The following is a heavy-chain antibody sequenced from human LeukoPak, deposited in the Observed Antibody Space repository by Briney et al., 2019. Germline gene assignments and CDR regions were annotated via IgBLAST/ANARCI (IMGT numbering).Heavy chain of an antibody. D-gene: IGHD4-17*01. Sequence: GGSLRLSCTVSGFTLSDHYMSWLRQSPGRGLEWISWITSSGTTRDYADSVKGRFTISRDNTKNSVYLQMSSLRADDTAVYYCARDPDYGDPYWGQGTLVTVSS. V-gene: IGHV3-11*01. CDR2: ITSSGTTR. CDR3: ARDPDYGDPY. J-gene: IGHJ4*02. CDR1: GFTLSDHY.